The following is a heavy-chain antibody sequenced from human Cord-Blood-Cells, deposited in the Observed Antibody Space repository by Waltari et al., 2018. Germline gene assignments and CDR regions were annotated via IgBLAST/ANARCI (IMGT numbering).Heavy chain of an antibody. D-gene: IGHD3-22*01. CDR3: ARSLYDSSGYYFDY. V-gene: IGHV2-70*15. CDR2: IDLDNDK. J-gene: IGHJ4*02. Sequence: QVTLRESGPALVKPTQTLTLTCTFSGFSLSTSGMCVSWIRQPPGKALEWLARIDLDNDKYYSTSLKTRLTISKDTSKNQVVLTMTNMDPVDTATYYCARSLYDSSGYYFDYWGQGTLVTVSS. CDR1: GFSLSTSGMC.